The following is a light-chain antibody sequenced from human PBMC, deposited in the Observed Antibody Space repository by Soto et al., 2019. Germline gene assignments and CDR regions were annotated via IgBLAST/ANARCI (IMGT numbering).Light chain of an antibody. Sequence: IVWSQSPGALSLSPGERATLSFRASQSLTNNYFAWYQQKPGRALRLLIDGASTRATGIPDRFSGSGSGTDFTLTISRLEPEDVAVYYCQQYEAVVTFGQGTKVDIK. CDR3: QQYEAVVT. CDR1: QSLTNNY. V-gene: IGKV3-20*01. J-gene: IGKJ1*01. CDR2: GAS.